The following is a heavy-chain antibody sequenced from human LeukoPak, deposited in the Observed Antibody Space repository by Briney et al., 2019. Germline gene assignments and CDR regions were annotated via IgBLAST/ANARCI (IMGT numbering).Heavy chain of an antibody. CDR3: ARALYCSSTSCYDYYYMDV. V-gene: IGHV3-21*01. CDR2: ISSSSYI. Sequence: GGSLRLSCAASGFTFSSYSMNWVRQAPGKGLEWVSSISSSSYIYYADSVKGRFTISRDNAKNSLYLQMNSLRAEDTAVYYCARALYCSSTSCYDYYYMDVWGKGTAVTVSS. CDR1: GFTFSSYS. D-gene: IGHD2-2*01. J-gene: IGHJ6*03.